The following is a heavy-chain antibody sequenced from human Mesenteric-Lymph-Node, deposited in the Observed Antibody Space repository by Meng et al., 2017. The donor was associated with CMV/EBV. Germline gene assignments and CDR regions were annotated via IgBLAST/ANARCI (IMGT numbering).Heavy chain of an antibody. CDR1: GFNIISNY. CDR3: ARCPPAVVRGYWYFDL. CDR2: IYRDDSI. D-gene: IGHD3-10*01. Sequence: GESLKISCAASGFNIISNYMTWVRQAPGRGLEWVSFIYRDDSISYADSVKGRFTISRDKSKNTLYLQMNSLRVEDMAVYYCARCPPAVVRGYWYFDLWGRGTLVTVSS. J-gene: IGHJ2*01. V-gene: IGHV3-53*01.